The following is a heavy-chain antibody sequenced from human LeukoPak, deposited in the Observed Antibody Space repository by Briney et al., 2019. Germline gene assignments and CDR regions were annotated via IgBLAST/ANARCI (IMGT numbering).Heavy chain of an antibody. J-gene: IGHJ4*02. Sequence: LVKVSCKASGGTFSSYAISWVRQAPGQGLEWMGGIIPIFGTANYAQKFQGRVTITADESTSTAYMELSSLRSEDTAVYYCARAINSGYDEYDYWGQGTLVTVSS. CDR1: GGTFSSYA. V-gene: IGHV1-69*01. CDR2: IIPIFGTA. CDR3: ARAINSGYDEYDY. D-gene: IGHD5-12*01.